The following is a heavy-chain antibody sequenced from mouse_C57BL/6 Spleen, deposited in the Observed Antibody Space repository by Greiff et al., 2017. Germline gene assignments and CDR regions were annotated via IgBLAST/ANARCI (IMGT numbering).Heavy chain of an antibody. CDR1: GFTFSSYA. CDR3: ARDQIPDWYFDV. Sequence: EVKVVESGGGLVKPGGSLKLSCAASGFTFSSYAMSWVRQTPEKRLEWVATISDGGSYTYYPDNVKGRFTISRDNAKNNLYLQMSHLKSEDTAMYYCARDQIPDWYFDVWGTGTTVTVSS. D-gene: IGHD5-1-1*01. J-gene: IGHJ1*03. CDR2: ISDGGSYT. V-gene: IGHV5-4*01.